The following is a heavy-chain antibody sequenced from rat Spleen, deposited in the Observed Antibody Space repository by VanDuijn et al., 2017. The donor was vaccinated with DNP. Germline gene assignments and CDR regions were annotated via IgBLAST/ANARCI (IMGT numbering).Heavy chain of an antibody. V-gene: IGHV5-29*01. J-gene: IGHJ3*01. CDR2: IIYDGSST. D-gene: IGHD1-7*01. CDR1: GFTFSNYG. Sequence: EVQLVESGGGVVQPGRALKLSCAASGFTFSNYGIAWVRQAPTKGLEWVATIIYDGSSTYYRDSVKGRFTISRDYARSTLYLQMDSLRSEDTATYYCATSSYYGYDYGFGYWGQGTLVTVSS. CDR3: ATSSYYGYDYGFGY.